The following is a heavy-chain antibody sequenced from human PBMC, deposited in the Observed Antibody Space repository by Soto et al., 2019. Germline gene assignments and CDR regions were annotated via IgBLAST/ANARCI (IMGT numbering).Heavy chain of an antibody. D-gene: IGHD6-19*01. Sequence: GGSLRLSCAASGFAFSTYSMSWVRQAPGRGLEWVSSITTSIGYTHYADSVKGRVTISRDNAQNSLYLQMNSLRAEDTAVYYCARGAGIAVAGTTHYYGMDVWGQGTTVTVSS. CDR2: ITTSIGYT. J-gene: IGHJ6*02. V-gene: IGHV3-21*01. CDR3: ARGAGIAVAGTTHYYGMDV. CDR1: GFAFSTYS.